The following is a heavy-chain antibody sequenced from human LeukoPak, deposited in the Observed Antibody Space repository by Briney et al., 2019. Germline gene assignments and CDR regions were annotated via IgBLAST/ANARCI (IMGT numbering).Heavy chain of an antibody. V-gene: IGHV3-30*04. D-gene: IGHD2-8*02. Sequence: PGRSLRLSCAASGFTFSSYAMHWVRQAPGKGLEWVALISYDGSNKYYADSVRGRFTISRDNSKSTLSLQMNSLRAEDTAIYYCATYRQVLLPFESWGQGTLVTVSS. CDR1: GFTFSSYA. CDR2: ISYDGSNK. CDR3: ATYRQVLLPFES. J-gene: IGHJ4*02.